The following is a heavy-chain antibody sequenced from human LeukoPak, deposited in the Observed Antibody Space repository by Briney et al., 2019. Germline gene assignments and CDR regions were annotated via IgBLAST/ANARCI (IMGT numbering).Heavy chain of an antibody. J-gene: IGHJ6*04. CDR1: GYTFIIYG. V-gene: IGHV1-18*04. D-gene: IGHD5-12*01. Sequence: GASVKVSCKASGYTFIIYGISWVRQAPGQGLEWMGWISAHNGNTNYAQQVQGRVTMTTDTSTSTAYMEMRSLRSDDTAVYYCAREGYSGYGGYYYYSMDVWGKGTTVTVSS. CDR3: AREGYSGYGGYYYYSMDV. CDR2: ISAHNGNT.